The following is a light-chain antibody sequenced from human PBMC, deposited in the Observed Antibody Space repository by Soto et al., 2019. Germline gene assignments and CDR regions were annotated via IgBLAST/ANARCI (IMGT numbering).Light chain of an antibody. Sequence: QSVLTQPASVSGSPGQSITISCTGTSSDVGSYNPVSWYQQHPGKAPKLMIYEGSKRPSGVSNRFSGSKSGNTASLTISGLQAEDEADYYCCSYAGSSTGYVFGTGTKVTVL. V-gene: IGLV2-23*01. CDR3: CSYAGSSTGYV. J-gene: IGLJ1*01. CDR1: SSDVGSYNP. CDR2: EGS.